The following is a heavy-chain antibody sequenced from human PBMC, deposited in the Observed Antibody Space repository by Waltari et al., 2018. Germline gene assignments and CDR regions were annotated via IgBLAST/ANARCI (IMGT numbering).Heavy chain of an antibody. V-gene: IGHV5-51*03. CDR3: AKVEGHDYGDYEPMGAFDI. Sequence: EVQLVQSGAEVKKQGETLKISCKGSGYSFTSYWSGGVRQMPGKGLELMGIIYPGDSDTRYSPSFQGQVTISRDNSKNTLYLQMNSLRAEDTAVYYCAKVEGHDYGDYEPMGAFDIWGQGTMVTVSS. CDR1: GYSFTSYW. CDR2: IYPGDSDT. J-gene: IGHJ3*02. D-gene: IGHD4-17*01.